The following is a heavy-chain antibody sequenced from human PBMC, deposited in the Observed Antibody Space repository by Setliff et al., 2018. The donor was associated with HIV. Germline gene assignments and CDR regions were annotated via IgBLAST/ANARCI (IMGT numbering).Heavy chain of an antibody. CDR1: GYTFTSYG. CDR2: ISAYDGNT. J-gene: IGHJ3*02. Sequence: ASVKVSCKASGYTFTSYGISWVRQAPGQGLEWMGWISAYDGNTNYAQKLQGRVTMTTDTSTSTAYMELRSLRSDDTAVYYCARDLDSSGYGDAFDIWGQGTMVTVSS. D-gene: IGHD3-22*01. V-gene: IGHV1-18*01. CDR3: ARDLDSSGYGDAFDI.